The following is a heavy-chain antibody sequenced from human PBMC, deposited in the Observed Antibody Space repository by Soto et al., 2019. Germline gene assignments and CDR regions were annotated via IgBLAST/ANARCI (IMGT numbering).Heavy chain of an antibody. D-gene: IGHD4-17*01. CDR2: IYHSGST. Sequence: QVQLQESGPGLVKPSGTLSLTCAVSGGSISSSNWWSWVRQPPGKGLEWIGEIYHSGSTNYNPSLKSRVTISVDTSKSQFSLKLTSVTAADTAVYYCARGPDDYGGNSPTFDIWGQGTMVTVSS. J-gene: IGHJ3*02. CDR1: GGSISSSNW. CDR3: ARGPDDYGGNSPTFDI. V-gene: IGHV4-4*02.